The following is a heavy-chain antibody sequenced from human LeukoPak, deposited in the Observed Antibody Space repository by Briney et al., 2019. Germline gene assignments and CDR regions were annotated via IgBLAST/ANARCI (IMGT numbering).Heavy chain of an antibody. V-gene: IGHV3-30*03. Sequence: GGSLRLSCAASGFTFSSYGMHWVRQAPGKGLEWVAVISYDGSNKYYADSVKGRFTISRDNSKNTLYLQMNSLRAEDTAAYYCARVHDSSGYSGYYYYYGMDVWGQGTTVTVSS. D-gene: IGHD3-22*01. CDR3: ARVHDSSGYSGYYYYYGMDV. CDR1: GFTFSSYG. J-gene: IGHJ6*02. CDR2: ISYDGSNK.